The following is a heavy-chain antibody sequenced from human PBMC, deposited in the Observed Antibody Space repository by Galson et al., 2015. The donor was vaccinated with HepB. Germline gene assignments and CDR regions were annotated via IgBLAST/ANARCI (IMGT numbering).Heavy chain of an antibody. CDR3: TRAFSSGWATAPNWYFDL. V-gene: IGHV3-49*03. CDR1: GFTFGDYA. D-gene: IGHD6-19*01. CDR2: IRSKAYGGTT. Sequence: SLRLSCAASGFTFGDYAMSWFRQAPGKGLEWVGFIRSKAYGGTTEYAASVKGRFTISRDDSKSIAYLQMNGLKTEDTAVYYCTRAFSSGWATAPNWYFDLWGRGTLVTVSS. J-gene: IGHJ2*01.